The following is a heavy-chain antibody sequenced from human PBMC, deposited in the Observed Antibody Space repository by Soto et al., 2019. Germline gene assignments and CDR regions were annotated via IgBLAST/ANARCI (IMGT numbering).Heavy chain of an antibody. CDR2: ISYDGSNK. CDR3: ASLWGDYDEPFDY. D-gene: IGHD4-17*01. J-gene: IGHJ4*02. CDR1: GFTFSSYA. V-gene: IGHV3-30-3*01. Sequence: GGSLRLSCAASGFTFSSYAMHWVRQAPGKGLEWVAVISYDGSNKYYADSVKGRFTISRDNSKNTLYLQMNSLRAEDTAVYYCASLWGDYDEPFDYWGQGTLVTVSS.